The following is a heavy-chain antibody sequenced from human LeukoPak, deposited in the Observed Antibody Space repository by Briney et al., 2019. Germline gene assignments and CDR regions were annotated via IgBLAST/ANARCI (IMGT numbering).Heavy chain of an antibody. CDR3: VRYHSSGRYQSDY. CDR2: IYYSGST. V-gene: IGHV4-59*08. J-gene: IGHJ4*02. Sequence: KSLETLSLTCNVSGGSISSYYWSWIRQPPGKGLEWMGYIYYSGSTYYNPSLESRVTISVDTSRNQFSLKLSSVTAADTAMYYCVRYHSSGRYQSDYWGQGNLVTVSS. CDR1: GGSISSYY. D-gene: IGHD6-19*01.